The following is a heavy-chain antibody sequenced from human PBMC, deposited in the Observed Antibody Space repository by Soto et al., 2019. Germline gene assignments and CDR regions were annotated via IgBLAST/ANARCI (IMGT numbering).Heavy chain of an antibody. CDR3: ARLAEWEYYDGMDV. D-gene: IGHD1-26*01. CDR1: GFTFSVSA. Sequence: EVQLVESGGGLVQPGGSLKLSCAVSGFTFSVSAIHWVRQASGKGLEWVGRIRRKADNYATAYGASVKGRFSISRDDSKNTAYRQMSSLNTEDTAVYYCARLAEWEYYDGMDVWGQGTTVTVSS. J-gene: IGHJ6*02. CDR2: IRRKADNYAT. V-gene: IGHV3-73*02.